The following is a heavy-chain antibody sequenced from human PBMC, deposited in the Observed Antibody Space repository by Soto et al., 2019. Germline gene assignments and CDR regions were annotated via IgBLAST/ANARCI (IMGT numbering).Heavy chain of an antibody. J-gene: IGHJ6*02. CDR3: ATQKPSPRTRYYYYGMDV. Sequence: QVQLVQSGAEVKKPGSSVKVSCKASGGTFSSYAISWVRQAPGQGLEWMGGIIPIFGTANYAQKFQGRVTITADKSTSTAYMELSSLRSEDTAVYYSATQKPSPRTRYYYYGMDVCGQGTTVTVSS. CDR1: GGTFSSYA. CDR2: IIPIFGTA. V-gene: IGHV1-69*06.